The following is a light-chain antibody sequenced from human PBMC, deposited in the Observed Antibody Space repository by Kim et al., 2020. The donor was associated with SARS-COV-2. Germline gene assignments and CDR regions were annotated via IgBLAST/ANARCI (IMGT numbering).Light chain of an antibody. CDR2: KAS. J-gene: IGKJ2*01. CDR1: QSISSW. Sequence: SASVGDIVTIPCRASQSISSWLAWYQQKPGKAPKLLIYKASSLESGVPSRFSGSGSGTEFTLTISSLQPDDFATYYCQQYNSYLYTFGQGTKLEI. V-gene: IGKV1-5*03. CDR3: QQYNSYLYT.